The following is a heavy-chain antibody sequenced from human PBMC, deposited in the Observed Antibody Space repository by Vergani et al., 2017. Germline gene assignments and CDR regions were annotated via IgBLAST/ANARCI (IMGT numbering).Heavy chain of an antibody. D-gene: IGHD1-26*01. V-gene: IGHV4-59*01. CDR1: GGSISSYY. Sequence: QVQLQESGPGLVKPSETLSLTCTVSGGSISSYYWSWIRQPPGKGLEWIGYIYYSGSTNYNPSLKGRVTISVDTSKNQFSLKLSSVTAADTAVYYCARGWELLPDYWGQGTLVTVSS. CDR2: IYYSGST. CDR3: ARGWELLPDY. J-gene: IGHJ4*02.